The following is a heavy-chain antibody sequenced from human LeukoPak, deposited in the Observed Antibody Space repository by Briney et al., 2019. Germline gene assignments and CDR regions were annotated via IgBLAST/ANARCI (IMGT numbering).Heavy chain of an antibody. CDR3: AREGYCSSTSCYYYYYMDV. CDR1: GFTFSSYS. D-gene: IGHD2-2*01. V-gene: IGHV3-48*01. CDR2: ISSSSSTI. J-gene: IGHJ6*03. Sequence: GGSLRLSCAASGFTFSSYSMNWVRQAPGKGLEWVSYISSSSSTIYYADSVKGRFTISRDNAKNSLYLQMTSLRAEDTAVYYCAREGYCSSTSCYYYYYMDVWGKGTTVTVSS.